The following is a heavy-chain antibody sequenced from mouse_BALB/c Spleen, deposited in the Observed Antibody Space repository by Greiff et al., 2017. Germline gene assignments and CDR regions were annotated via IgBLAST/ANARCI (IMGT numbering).Heavy chain of an antibody. Sequence: DVHLVESGPGLVKPSQSLSLTCTVTGYSITSDYAWNWIRQFPGNKLEWMGYISYSGSTSYNPSLKSRISITRDTSKNQFFLQLNSVTTEDTATYYCARRGGYYDFDYWGQGTTLTVSS. D-gene: IGHD2-3*01. CDR1: GYSITSDYA. CDR3: ARRGGYYDFDY. V-gene: IGHV3-2*02. J-gene: IGHJ2*01. CDR2: ISYSGST.